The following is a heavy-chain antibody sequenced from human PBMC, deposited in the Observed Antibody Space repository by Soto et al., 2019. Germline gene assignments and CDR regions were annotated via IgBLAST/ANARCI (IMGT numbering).Heavy chain of an antibody. Sequence: GGSLRLSCAASGFTFSDYYMSWIRQAPGKGLEWVSYISSSGSTIYYADSVKGRFTISRDNAKNSLYLQMNSLRAEDTAVYYCARVSSYYDFWSGYHYKYYFDYWGQGTLVTVS. CDR2: ISSSGSTI. D-gene: IGHD3-3*01. J-gene: IGHJ4*02. V-gene: IGHV3-11*01. CDR3: ARVSSYYDFWSGYHYKYYFDY. CDR1: GFTFSDYY.